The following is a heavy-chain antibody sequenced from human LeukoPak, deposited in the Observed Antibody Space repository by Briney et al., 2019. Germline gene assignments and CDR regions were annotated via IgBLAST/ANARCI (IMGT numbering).Heavy chain of an antibody. CDR1: GFTFSSYS. V-gene: IGHV3-21*01. CDR2: ISSSSSYI. D-gene: IGHD3-10*01. Sequence: GGSLRLSCAASGFTFSSYSMNWVRQAPGKGLEWVSSISSSSSYIYYADSVKGRFTISRDNAKNSLYLQMNSLRAEDTAVYYCARDKLAVLLWFGEHSHGMDVWGKGTTVPVSS. CDR3: ARDKLAVLLWFGEHSHGMDV. J-gene: IGHJ6*04.